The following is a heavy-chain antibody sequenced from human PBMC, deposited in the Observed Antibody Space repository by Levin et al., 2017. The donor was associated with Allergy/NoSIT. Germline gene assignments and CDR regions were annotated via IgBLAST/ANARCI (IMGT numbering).Heavy chain of an antibody. J-gene: IGHJ4*02. CDR3: TRQRGDNSMWHSLH. CDR1: GYTFSDHG. D-gene: IGHD2/OR15-2a*01. CDR2: ISANNGNS. V-gene: IGHV1-18*01. Sequence: ASVKVSCKASGYTFSDHGISWVRQAPGQGLEWLGWISANNGNSNYAQKLQGRVTMTTDTSTSTAYMELRSLRSDDTAVYYCTRQRGDNSMWHSLHWGQGTLVTVSS.